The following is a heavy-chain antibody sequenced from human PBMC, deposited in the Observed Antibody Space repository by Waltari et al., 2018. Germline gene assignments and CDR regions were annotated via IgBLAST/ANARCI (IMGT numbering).Heavy chain of an antibody. D-gene: IGHD3-22*01. CDR3: ARGHYDSSGYYWRYYYGMDV. Sequence: QVQLVQSGAEVKKPGSSVKVYCKASGGTFSSYTISWVRQAPGPGLEWMGRIIPILGIANYAQKFQGRVTITADKSTSTAYMELSSLRSEDTAVYYCARGHYDSSGYYWRYYYGMDVWGQGTTVTVSS. CDR2: IIPILGIA. V-gene: IGHV1-69*02. J-gene: IGHJ6*02. CDR1: GGTFSSYT.